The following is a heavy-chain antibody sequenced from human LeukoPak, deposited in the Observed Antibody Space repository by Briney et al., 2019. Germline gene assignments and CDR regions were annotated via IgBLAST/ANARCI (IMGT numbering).Heavy chain of an antibody. CDR2: ISGSSTYI. CDR1: GFTFSSYS. V-gene: IGHV3-21*01. D-gene: IGHD6-19*01. Sequence: GGSLRLSCAASGFTFSSYSMNWVRQTPGKGLDWVSSISGSSTYIYYADSVKGRFTIPRDNAKNSLYLQMNSLRAEDTAVYYCARALEPSIAVIDYWGQGTLVTVSS. J-gene: IGHJ4*02. CDR3: ARALEPSIAVIDY.